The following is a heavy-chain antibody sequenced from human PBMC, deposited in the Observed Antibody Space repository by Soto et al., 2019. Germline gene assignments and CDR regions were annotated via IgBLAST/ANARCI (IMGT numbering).Heavy chain of an antibody. V-gene: IGHV3-72*01. CDR2: SRNKAQNYIT. CDR3: ARWTHGACDY. J-gene: IGHJ4*02. Sequence: EVQLVESGGGLVRPGGSLRLSCEASGFISSDHYIDWVRQAPGKGLEWVGRSRNKAQNYITEYAAFVQGRFSISRDDSKKSLYLQMNSLKSEDTAVYYCARWTHGACDYWGQGTLVTVSS. D-gene: IGHD1-26*01. CDR1: GFISSDHY.